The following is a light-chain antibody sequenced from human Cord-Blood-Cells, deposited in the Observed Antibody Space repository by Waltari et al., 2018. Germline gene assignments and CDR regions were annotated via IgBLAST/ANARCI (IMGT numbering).Light chain of an antibody. V-gene: IGKV3-11*01. CDR1: QSVSSY. Sequence: EIVLTQSPATLSLSTGEGETVSCRASQSVSSYLAWYQQKPGQAHRPRIYDASNRATGSTARFSGSGSGTDFTLTISSLEPEDFAVYYCQQRSNWPLFTFGPGTKVDIK. CDR3: QQRSNWPLFT. J-gene: IGKJ3*01. CDR2: DAS.